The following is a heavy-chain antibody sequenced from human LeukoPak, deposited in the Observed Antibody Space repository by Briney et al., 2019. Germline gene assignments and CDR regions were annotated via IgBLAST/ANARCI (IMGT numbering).Heavy chain of an antibody. CDR1: GYTFTSYG. D-gene: IGHD2/OR15-2a*01. CDR3: ARESSFYTGTFDY. Sequence: SVKVSCKASGYTFTSYGISWVRQAPGQGLEWMGGIIPIFGTANYAQKFQGRVTIIADESTSTAYMELSSLRSEDTAVYYCARESSFYTGTFDYWGQGTLVTVSS. J-gene: IGHJ4*02. CDR2: IIPIFGTA. V-gene: IGHV1-69*13.